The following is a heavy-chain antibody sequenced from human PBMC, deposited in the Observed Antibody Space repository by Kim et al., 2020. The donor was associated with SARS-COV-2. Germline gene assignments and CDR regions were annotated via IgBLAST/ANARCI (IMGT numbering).Heavy chain of an antibody. V-gene: IGHV1-69*13. CDR1: GGTFSSYA. D-gene: IGHD3-10*01. Sequence: SVKVSCKASGGTFSSYAISWVRQAPGQGLEWMGGIIPIFGTANYAQKFQGRVTITVDESTSTAYMELSSLRSEDTAVYYCASLTVGYGSGSSLDYWGQGTLVTVSS. J-gene: IGHJ4*02. CDR2: IIPIFGTA. CDR3: ASLTVGYGSGSSLDY.